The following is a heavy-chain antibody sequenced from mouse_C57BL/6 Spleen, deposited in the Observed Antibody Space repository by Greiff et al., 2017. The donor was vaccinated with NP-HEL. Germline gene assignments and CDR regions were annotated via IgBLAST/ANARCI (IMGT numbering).Heavy chain of an antibody. V-gene: IGHV10-1*01. CDR3: VRDGYAMDD. CDR2: IRSKSNNYAT. Sequence: EVQGVESGGGLVQPKGSLKLSCAASGFSFNTYAMNWVRQAPGKGLEWVARIRSKSNNYATYYADSVKDRFTIARDDSESMRYLQMNNLKTEDTAMYYCVRDGYAMDDWGQGTSVTVSS. J-gene: IGHJ4*01. CDR1: GFSFNTYA.